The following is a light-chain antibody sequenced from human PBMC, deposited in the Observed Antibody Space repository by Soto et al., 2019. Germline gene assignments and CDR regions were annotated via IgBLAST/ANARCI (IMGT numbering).Light chain of an antibody. CDR3: CAYAGSGTVV. J-gene: IGLJ3*02. CDR1: SSDFGSYNL. CDR2: EAT. Sequence: QSVLTQPASVSGSPEQSITISCTGTSSDFGSYNLVSWYQQHPGKAPKVMIYEATKRPSGVSNRFSGSKSGNTASLTISGLQAEDEADYYCCAYAGSGTVVFGGGTKLTVL. V-gene: IGLV2-23*02.